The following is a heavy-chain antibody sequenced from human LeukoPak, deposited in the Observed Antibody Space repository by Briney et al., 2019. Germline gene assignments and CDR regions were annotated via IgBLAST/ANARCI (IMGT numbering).Heavy chain of an antibody. J-gene: IGHJ4*02. CDR1: GFTLSNYA. D-gene: IGHD1-14*01. V-gene: IGHV3-23*01. CDR2: INGGGGST. Sequence: GGSLRLSCAASGFTLSNYAMNWVRQAPGKGLEWVSSINGGGGSTYYADSVKGRFTISRDNSKNTLYLQMNSLRAEDTAVYYCANPAKTDYADYWGQGTLVTVSS. CDR3: ANPAKTDYADY.